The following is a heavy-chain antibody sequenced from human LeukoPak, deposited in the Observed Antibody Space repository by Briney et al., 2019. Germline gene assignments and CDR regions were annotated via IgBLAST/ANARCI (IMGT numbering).Heavy chain of an antibody. CDR2: ISYDGSNK. J-gene: IGHJ4*02. Sequence: PGGSLRLSCAASGFTFSSYAMYWVRQAPGKGLEWVAVISYDGSNKYYADSVKGRFTISRDNSKNTLYLQMNSLRAEDTAVYYCARALVVITTVTEYYFDYWGQGTLVTVSS. V-gene: IGHV3-30*04. CDR3: ARALVVITTVTEYYFDY. D-gene: IGHD3-22*01. CDR1: GFTFSSYA.